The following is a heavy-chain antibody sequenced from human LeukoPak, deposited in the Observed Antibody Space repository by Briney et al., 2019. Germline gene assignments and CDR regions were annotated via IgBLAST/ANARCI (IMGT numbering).Heavy chain of an antibody. Sequence: ASVKVSCKASGYTFTSYDINWVRQATGQGLEWMGWMNPNSGNTGYAQKFQGRVTMTRNTSISTAYMELSSLRSEDTAVYYCARRGRIAAAGRVHWFDPWGQGTLVTVSS. CDR2: MNPNSGNT. CDR3: ARRGRIAAAGRVHWFDP. V-gene: IGHV1-8*01. CDR1: GYTFTSYD. J-gene: IGHJ5*02. D-gene: IGHD6-13*01.